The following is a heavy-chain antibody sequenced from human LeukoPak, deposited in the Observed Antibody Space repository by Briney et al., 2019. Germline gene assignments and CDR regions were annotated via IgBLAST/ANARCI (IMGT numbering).Heavy chain of an antibody. CDR1: GYTFTSYG. J-gene: IGHJ4*02. CDR3: ARGDFSRYDFWSGYIDY. D-gene: IGHD3-3*01. Sequence: GASVKVSCKASGYTFTSYGISWVRQAPGQGLEGMGWISAYNGNTNYAQKLQGRVTVTTDTSPSTAHMELSSLRSDDTAMYYCARGDFSRYDFWSGYIDYWGQGTLVTVSS. CDR2: ISAYNGNT. V-gene: IGHV1-18*01.